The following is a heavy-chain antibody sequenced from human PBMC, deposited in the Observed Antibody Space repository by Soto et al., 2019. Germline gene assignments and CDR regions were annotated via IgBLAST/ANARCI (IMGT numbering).Heavy chain of an antibody. V-gene: IGHV1-69*04. Sequence: SVKVSCKASGGTFSSYTISWVRQAPGQGLEWMGRIIPILGIANYAQKFQGRVTITADKSTSTAYMELSSLRSEDTAVYYCARDLYYYDSSGYSYYYNGMDVWG. CDR1: GGTFSSYT. J-gene: IGHJ6*02. D-gene: IGHD3-22*01. CDR3: ARDLYYYDSSGYSYYYNGMDV. CDR2: IIPILGIA.